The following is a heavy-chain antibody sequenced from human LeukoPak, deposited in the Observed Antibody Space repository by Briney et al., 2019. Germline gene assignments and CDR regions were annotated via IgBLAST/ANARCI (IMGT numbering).Heavy chain of an antibody. CDR1: GFTFSNYA. Sequence: GGSLRLSCAASGFTFSNYAMSWVRQAPGKELEWVSSIFGSGGSTYYADSVKGRFTISRDNSENTLYLQMNSLRDEDTAVYYCAKVSRGYCRGGTCYYYYGLDVWGQGTTVTVSS. CDR2: IFGSGGST. J-gene: IGHJ6*02. V-gene: IGHV3-23*01. CDR3: AKVSRGYCRGGTCYYYYGLDV. D-gene: IGHD2-15*01.